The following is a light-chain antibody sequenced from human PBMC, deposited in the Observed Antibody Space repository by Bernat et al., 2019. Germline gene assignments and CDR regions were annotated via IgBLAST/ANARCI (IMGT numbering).Light chain of an antibody. J-gene: IGLJ3*02. V-gene: IGLV2-14*01. CDR2: DVS. CDR1: SSDIGRYNY. CDR3: SSYTSSNSLVV. Sequence: QSALTQPASVSGPPGQSITISCTGTSSDIGRYNYVPWHQQHPGKVPKLMIYDVSNRPSGVSNRFSGSRSGNTASLSISGRQAEDVADYYCSSYTSSNSLVVFGGGTKLTVL.